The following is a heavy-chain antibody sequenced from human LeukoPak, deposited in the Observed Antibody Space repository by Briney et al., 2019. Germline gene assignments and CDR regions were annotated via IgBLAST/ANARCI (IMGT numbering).Heavy chain of an antibody. Sequence: PGGSLRLSCAASVFTVSSNYMSWVRQAPGKGLAWVSVLYSGGNTYYADSVKGRFTISRDNSKNMLFLQMNSLRAEDTAVYYCTRVGRGDTYGYVDYWGQGTLVTVSS. CDR1: VFTVSSNY. CDR3: TRVGRGDTYGYVDY. CDR2: LYSGGNT. D-gene: IGHD5-18*01. V-gene: IGHV3-66*01. J-gene: IGHJ4*02.